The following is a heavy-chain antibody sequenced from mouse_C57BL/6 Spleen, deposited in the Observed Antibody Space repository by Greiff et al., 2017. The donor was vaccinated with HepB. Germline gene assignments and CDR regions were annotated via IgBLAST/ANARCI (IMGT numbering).Heavy chain of an antibody. D-gene: IGHD2-3*01. CDR3: TREGYDGYWAMDY. V-gene: IGHV5-9-1*02. J-gene: IGHJ4*01. CDR2: ISSGGDYI. Sequence: EVKLVESGEGLVKPGGSLKLSCAASGFTFSSYAMSWVRQTPEKRLEWVAYISSGGDYIYYADTVKGRFTISRDNARNTLYLQMSSLKSEDTAIYYCTREGYDGYWAMDYWGQGTSVTVSS. CDR1: GFTFSSYA.